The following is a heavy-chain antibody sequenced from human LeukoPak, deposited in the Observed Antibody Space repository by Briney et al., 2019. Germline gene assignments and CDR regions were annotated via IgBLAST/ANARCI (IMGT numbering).Heavy chain of an antibody. D-gene: IGHD3-3*01. J-gene: IGHJ5*02. CDR3: AKLERLLGWLDP. V-gene: IGHV3-30*04. CDR1: GFTFSSYA. Sequence: GGSLRLSCAASGFTFSSYAMHWVRQAPGKGLEWVAVISYDGSNKYYADSVKGRFTISRDNSKNTLYLQMNSLRAEDTAVYYCAKLERLLGWLDPWGQGTLVTVSS. CDR2: ISYDGSNK.